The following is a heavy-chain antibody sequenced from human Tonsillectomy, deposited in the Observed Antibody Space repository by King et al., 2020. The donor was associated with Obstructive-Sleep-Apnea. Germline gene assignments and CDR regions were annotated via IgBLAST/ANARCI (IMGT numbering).Heavy chain of an antibody. V-gene: IGHV1-18*04. CDR2: ISAYNGNT. CDR3: ARARGITPRMRGEIVARGEADY. J-gene: IGHJ4*02. D-gene: IGHD5-12*01. Sequence: VQLVESGAEVKKPGASVKVSCKASGYTFTSYGISWVRQAPGQGLEWMGWISAYNGNTNYAQKLQGRVTMTTDTSTSTAYMELRSLRSDDTAVYYCARARGITPRMRGEIVARGEADYWGQGTLVTVSS. CDR1: GYTFTSYG.